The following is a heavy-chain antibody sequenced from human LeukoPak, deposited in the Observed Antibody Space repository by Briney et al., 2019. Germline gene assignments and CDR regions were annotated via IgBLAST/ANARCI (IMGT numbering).Heavy chain of an antibody. CDR2: IYTSGST. CDR3: ARESSSSFFRGLDY. Sequence: PSQTLSLTCTVSGGSISSGSYYWSWIRQPAGKGLEWIGRIYTSGSTNYNPSLKSRVTISVDTSKNQFSLKLSSVTAADTAVYYCARESSSSFFRGLDYWGQGTLVTVSS. D-gene: IGHD6-6*01. V-gene: IGHV4-61*02. J-gene: IGHJ4*02. CDR1: GGSISSGSYY.